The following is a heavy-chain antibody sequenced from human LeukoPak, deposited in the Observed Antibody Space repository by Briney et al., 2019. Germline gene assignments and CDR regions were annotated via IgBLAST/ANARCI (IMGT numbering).Heavy chain of an antibody. CDR1: GYTFTSYD. Sequence: GASVKVSCKASGYTFTSYDINWVRQATGQGLEWMGWTNPNSGNTGYAQKFQGRVTMTRNTSISTAYMELSRLRSDDTAVYYCARDDSDYGDYPNAEYFQHWGQGTLVTVSS. CDR2: TNPNSGNT. D-gene: IGHD4-17*01. CDR3: ARDDSDYGDYPNAEYFQH. J-gene: IGHJ1*01. V-gene: IGHV1-8*01.